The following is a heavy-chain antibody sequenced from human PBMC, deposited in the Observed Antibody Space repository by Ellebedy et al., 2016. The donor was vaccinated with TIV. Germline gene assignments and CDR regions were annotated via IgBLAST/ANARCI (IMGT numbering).Heavy chain of an antibody. Sequence: GESLKISCAASGFTFSSYAMHWVRQAPGKGLEWVAVISYDGSNKYYADSVKGRFTISRDNSKNTLYLQMNSLRAEDTTVYYCAREASAGIAAPYFDNWGQGTLVTVSS. CDR2: ISYDGSNK. V-gene: IGHV3-30-3*01. D-gene: IGHD6-6*01. J-gene: IGHJ4*02. CDR3: AREASAGIAAPYFDN. CDR1: GFTFSSYA.